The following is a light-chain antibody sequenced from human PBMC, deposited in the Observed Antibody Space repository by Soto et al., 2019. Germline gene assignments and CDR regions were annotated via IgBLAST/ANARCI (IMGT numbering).Light chain of an antibody. CDR1: QSISLW. J-gene: IGKJ1*01. CDR3: QQYNSYPLT. Sequence: DIQMTQSPSTLSASVGDRVTITCRASQSISLWLAWYQQKPGKAPNLLIYKASSLESGVPSRFSGSGSGTEFTLTISXXQPDDFATYYCQQYNSYPLTFGQGTKVEIK. V-gene: IGKV1-5*03. CDR2: KAS.